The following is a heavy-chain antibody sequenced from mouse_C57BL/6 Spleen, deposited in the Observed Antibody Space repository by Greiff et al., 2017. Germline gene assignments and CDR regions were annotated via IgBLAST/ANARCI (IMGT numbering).Heavy chain of an antibody. J-gene: IGHJ2*01. CDR1: GYTFTSYW. CDR2: IDPSDSYT. V-gene: IGHV1-50*01. Sequence: VQLQQPGAELVKPGASVKLSCKASGYTFTSYWMQWVKQRPGQGLEWIGEIDPSDSYTNYNQKFKGKATLTVDTSSSTAYMQLSSLTSEDSAVYYCARDYGSSYFYVDYWGQGTTLTVSS. D-gene: IGHD1-1*01. CDR3: ARDYGSSYFYVDY.